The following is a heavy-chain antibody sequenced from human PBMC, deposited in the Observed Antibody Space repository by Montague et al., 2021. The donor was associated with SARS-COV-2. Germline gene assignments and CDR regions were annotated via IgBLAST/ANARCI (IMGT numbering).Heavy chain of an antibody. V-gene: IGHV4-34*01. CDR1: VSWYSGAD. Sequence: SETLSLTCSRLVSWYSGADRKRTRLNSSHGPNSYAVINLQENTNNNPSLKTRVTISIDTSKNQFSLKLSSVTAADTAVYYCARGQEVYAINGDLNYWGQGTLVTVSS. D-gene: IGHD2-8*01. CDR2: INLQENT. J-gene: IGHJ4*02. CDR3: ARGQEVYAINGDLNY.